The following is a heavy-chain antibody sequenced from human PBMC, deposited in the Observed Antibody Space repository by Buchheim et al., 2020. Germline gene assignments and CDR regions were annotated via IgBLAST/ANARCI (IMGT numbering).Heavy chain of an antibody. CDR1: GFTFSSYA. Sequence: VQLLESGGGLVQPGGSLRLSCAASGFTFSSYAMSWVRQAPGKGLEWVAVISYDGSNKYYADSVKGRFTISRDNSKNTLYLQMNSLRAEDTAVYYCAKDRNWFGESTYYYYYGMDVWGQGTT. J-gene: IGHJ6*02. CDR2: ISYDGSNK. CDR3: AKDRNWFGESTYYYYYGMDV. D-gene: IGHD3-10*01. V-gene: IGHV3-30*18.